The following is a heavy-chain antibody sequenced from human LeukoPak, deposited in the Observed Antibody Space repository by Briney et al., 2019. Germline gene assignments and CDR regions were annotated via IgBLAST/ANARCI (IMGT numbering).Heavy chain of an antibody. CDR2: ISSNGGST. D-gene: IGHD3-9*01. V-gene: IGHV3-64D*06. CDR1: GFTFSSYA. Sequence: GGSLRLSCSASGFTFSSYAMHWVRQAPGKGLEYVSAISSNGGSTYYADSVKGRFTISRDNSKNTLYLQMSSLRAEDTAVYYCAKGLVSILTGCECWSQGTLVTVSS. J-gene: IGHJ4*02. CDR3: AKGLVSILTGCEC.